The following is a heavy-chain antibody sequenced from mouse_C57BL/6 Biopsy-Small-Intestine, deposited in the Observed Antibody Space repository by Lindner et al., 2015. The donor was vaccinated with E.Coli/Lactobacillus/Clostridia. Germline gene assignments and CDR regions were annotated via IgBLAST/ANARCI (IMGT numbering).Heavy chain of an antibody. Sequence: VQLQESGPELVKPGASVKISCKASGYALSNSWMSWVKQRPGKGLEWIGRIYPGDGDTNYNGKFNDKATLTADKSSNTAYMQLSSLTSEDSAVYFCATYATYVSYFDYWGQGTTLTVSS. D-gene: IGHD5-5*01. J-gene: IGHJ2*01. CDR2: IYPGDGDT. V-gene: IGHV1-82*01. CDR3: ATYATYVSYFDY. CDR1: GYALSNSW.